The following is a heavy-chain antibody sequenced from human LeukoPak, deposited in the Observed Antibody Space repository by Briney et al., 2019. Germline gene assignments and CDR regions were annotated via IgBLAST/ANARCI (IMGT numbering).Heavy chain of an antibody. CDR1: GFPFSDFS. J-gene: IGHJ4*02. CDR3: AKQSYARSLGE. V-gene: IGHV3-23*01. D-gene: IGHD2-8*01. Sequence: GGSLRLSCATSGFPFSDFSMTWVRQAPGKGREWISTTNSGGTTTYYAESVKGRFTISRDNSKNALYLQMSSLRVEDTAIYYCAKQSYARSLGEGGPGTLVTVSS. CDR2: TNSGGTTT.